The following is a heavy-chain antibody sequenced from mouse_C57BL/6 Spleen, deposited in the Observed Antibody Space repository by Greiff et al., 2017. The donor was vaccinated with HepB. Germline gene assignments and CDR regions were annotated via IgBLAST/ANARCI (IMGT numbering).Heavy chain of an antibody. V-gene: IGHV1-26*01. CDR3: ARSAYYSEAWFAY. CDR1: GYTFTDYY. J-gene: IGHJ3*01. CDR2: INPNNGGT. Sequence: EVQLQQSGPELVKPGASVKITCKVSGYTFTDYYMNWVKQSHGKSLEWIGDINPNNGGTSYNQKFKGKAKLTVDKSSSTAYMELRSLTSEDSAGYYFARSAYYSEAWFAYWGQGTLVTVSA. D-gene: IGHD2-12*01.